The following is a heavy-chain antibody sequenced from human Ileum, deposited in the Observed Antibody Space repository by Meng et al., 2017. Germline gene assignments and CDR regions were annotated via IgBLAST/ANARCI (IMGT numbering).Heavy chain of an antibody. Sequence: LQGWGPGLVAPSETLSLICTVSGGSVSRAGYQWGWIRQPPGKGLEWIGYASTNYNPSLKSRVTISLDTSRNQFSLSLSSVTAADTAVYYCARDHMGSLDYWGQGILVTVSS. D-gene: IGHD1-26*01. J-gene: IGHJ4*02. V-gene: IGHV4-61*08. CDR1: GGSVSRAGYQ. CDR3: ARDHMGSLDY. CDR2: AST.